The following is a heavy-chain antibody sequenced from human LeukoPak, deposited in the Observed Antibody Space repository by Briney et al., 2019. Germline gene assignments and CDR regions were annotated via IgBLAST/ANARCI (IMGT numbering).Heavy chain of an antibody. CDR3: AFHATMSLSHQHYYMDV. CDR1: GGSFSGYY. V-gene: IGHV4-34*01. J-gene: IGHJ6*03. Sequence: PSETLSLTCAVYGGSFSGYYWSWIRQPPGKGLEWIGEINRSGSTNYNPSLKSRVTISVDTSKNQFSLKLSSVTAADTAVYYCAFHATMSLSHQHYYMDVWGKGTTVTISS. CDR2: INRSGST. D-gene: IGHD3-22*01.